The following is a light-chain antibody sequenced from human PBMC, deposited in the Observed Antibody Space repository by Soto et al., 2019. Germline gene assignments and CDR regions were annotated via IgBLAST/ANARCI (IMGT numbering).Light chain of an antibody. Sequence: EIVLTKSPATLSLSPGERATLSFRASQSVSSYLAWYQQKPGQAPRLLIYDASNRATGIPARFSGSGSGTDFTLTISSLEPEDFAVYYCQQRSNWITFGQGTRLEV. V-gene: IGKV3-11*01. CDR3: QQRSNWIT. CDR2: DAS. CDR1: QSVSSY. J-gene: IGKJ5*01.